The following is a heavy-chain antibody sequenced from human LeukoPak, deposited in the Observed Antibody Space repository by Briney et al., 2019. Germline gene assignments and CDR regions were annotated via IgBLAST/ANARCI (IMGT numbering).Heavy chain of an antibody. CDR3: ARGGTAIPSDFRFDP. CDR1: GYTFAKYA. V-gene: IGHV1-3*01. Sequence: ASVKVSCKASGYTFAKYAIHWVRQAPGQRLEWMGWINAGNGDTRYSQKFQGGVTLTRDTSASTAYMELSSLRSEDTAVYYCARGGTAIPSDFRFDPWGQGTLVTVSS. J-gene: IGHJ5*02. D-gene: IGHD2-21*02. CDR2: INAGNGDT.